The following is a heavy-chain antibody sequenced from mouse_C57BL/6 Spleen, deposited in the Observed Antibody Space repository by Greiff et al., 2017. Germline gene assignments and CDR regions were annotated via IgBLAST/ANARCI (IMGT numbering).Heavy chain of an antibody. CDR2: ISYDGSN. Sequence: DVKLQESGPGLVKPSQSLSLTCSVTGYSITSGYYWNWIRQFPGNKLEWMGYISYDGSNNYNPSLKNRISITRDTSKNQFFLKLNSVTTEDTATYYCARGGDYLGAMDYWGQGTSVTVSS. CDR1: GYSITSGYY. D-gene: IGHD1-1*01. CDR3: ARGGDYLGAMDY. J-gene: IGHJ4*01. V-gene: IGHV3-6*01.